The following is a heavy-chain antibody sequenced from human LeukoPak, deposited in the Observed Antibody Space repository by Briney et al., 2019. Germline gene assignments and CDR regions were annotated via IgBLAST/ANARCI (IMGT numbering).Heavy chain of an antibody. CDR3: AKSIAVAGFPFDY. J-gene: IGHJ4*02. V-gene: IGHV3-23*01. CDR2: ISGSGGST. Sequence: GGSLRPSCAASGFTFSSYAMSRVRQAPGKGLEWVSAISGSGGSTYYADSVKGRFTISRDNSKNTLYLQMNSLRAEDTAVYYCAKSIAVAGFPFDYWGQGTLVTVSS. CDR1: GFTFSSYA. D-gene: IGHD6-19*01.